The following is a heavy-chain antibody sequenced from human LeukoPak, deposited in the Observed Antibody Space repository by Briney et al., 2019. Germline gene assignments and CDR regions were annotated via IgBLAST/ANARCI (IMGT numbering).Heavy chain of an antibody. CDR1: GFTFSSYA. D-gene: IGHD3-10*01. CDR2: ISYDGSNK. CDR3: ARDHYYGSVLDW. J-gene: IGHJ4*02. Sequence: GRSLRLSCAASGFTFSSYAMHWVRQAPGKGLEWVAVISYDGSNKYYADSVKGRFTISRDNSKNTLYLQTNSLRAEDTAVYYCARDHYYGSVLDWWGQGTLVTVSS. V-gene: IGHV3-30-3*01.